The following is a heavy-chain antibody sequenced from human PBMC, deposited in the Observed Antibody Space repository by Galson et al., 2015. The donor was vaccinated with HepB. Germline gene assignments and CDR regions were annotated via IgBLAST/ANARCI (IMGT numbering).Heavy chain of an antibody. J-gene: IGHJ6*02. CDR1: GLTFSDYY. CDR2: IRSSGDII. CDR3: ARGAYGLDV. V-gene: IGHV3-11*01. Sequence: SLRLSCAAPGLTFSDYYISWIRQAPGKGLEWVSSIRSSGDIIFYADSVKGRFSISRDNAKNSLCLQMNRLRTEDTALYYCARGAYGLDVWGQGTTVTVSS.